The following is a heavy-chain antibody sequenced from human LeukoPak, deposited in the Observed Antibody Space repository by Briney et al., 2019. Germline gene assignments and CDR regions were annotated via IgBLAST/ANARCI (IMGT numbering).Heavy chain of an antibody. CDR1: GFTFSSYG. Sequence: PGGSLRLSCAASGFTFSSYGMHWVRQAPGKGLEWVAVIWYDGSNKYYADSVKGRFTISRDDAKNSLYLEMNSLRAEDTAVYYCARADCSSSTCYLRRSWFDPWGQGTLVTVSS. J-gene: IGHJ5*02. CDR2: IWYDGSNK. D-gene: IGHD2-2*01. CDR3: ARADCSSSTCYLRRSWFDP. V-gene: IGHV3-33*01.